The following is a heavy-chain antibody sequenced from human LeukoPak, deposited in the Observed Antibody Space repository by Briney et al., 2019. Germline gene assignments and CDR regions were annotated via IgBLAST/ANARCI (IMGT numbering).Heavy chain of an antibody. CDR2: ISYDGSNK. V-gene: IGHV3-30*18. D-gene: IGHD3-10*01. J-gene: IGHJ4*02. Sequence: PGGSLRLSCAASGFTFSSYGMHWVRQAPGKGLEWVAVISYDGSNKYYADSVKGRFTISRDNSKNTLYLQMNSLRAEDTAVYYCAKEGLWFGDRPGYFDYWGQGTLVTVSS. CDR1: GFTFSSYG. CDR3: AKEGLWFGDRPGYFDY.